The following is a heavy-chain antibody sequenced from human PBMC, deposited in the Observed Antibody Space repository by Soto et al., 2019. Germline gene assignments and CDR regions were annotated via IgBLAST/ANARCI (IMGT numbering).Heavy chain of an antibody. V-gene: IGHV4-39*01. D-gene: IGHD4-17*01. CDR1: GGSISSSSYY. Sequence: QLQLQESGPGLVKPSETLSLTCTVSGGSISSSSYYWGWIRQPPGKGLEWIGSIYYSGSTYYNPSLKSRVTISVDTSKNQFSLKLSSVTAADTAVYYCASHDYGDYRFDYWGQGTLVTVSS. CDR3: ASHDYGDYRFDY. J-gene: IGHJ4*02. CDR2: IYYSGST.